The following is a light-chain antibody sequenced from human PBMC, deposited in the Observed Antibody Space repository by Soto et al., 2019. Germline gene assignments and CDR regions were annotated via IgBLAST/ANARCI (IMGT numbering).Light chain of an antibody. V-gene: IGKV4-1*01. CDR2: WAS. CDR3: QQYFSTPRT. Sequence: DIVMTQSPDSLAVSLGERATINCKSSQSVLYSSNNKNYLAWYQQRPRQPPKLLIYWASTRESGVPDRFSGSGSETDFTLTISSLQAEDVAVYYCQQYFSTPRTFGQGTKVEIK. J-gene: IGKJ1*01. CDR1: QSVLYSSNNKNY.